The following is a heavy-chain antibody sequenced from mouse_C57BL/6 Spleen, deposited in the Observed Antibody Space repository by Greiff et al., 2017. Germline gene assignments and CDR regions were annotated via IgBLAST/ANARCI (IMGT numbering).Heavy chain of an antibody. CDR2: IWWDDDK. CDR3: ARMGNYGSSYGWYFDV. J-gene: IGHJ1*03. D-gene: IGHD1-1*01. CDR1: GFSLSTFGMG. Sequence: QVQLKESGPGILQPSQTLSLTCSFSGFSLSTFGMGVGWIRQPSGKGLEWLAHIWWDDDKYYNPALKSRLTISKDTSKNQVFLKIANVDTADTATYYCARMGNYGSSYGWYFDVWGTGTTVTVSS. V-gene: IGHV8-8*01.